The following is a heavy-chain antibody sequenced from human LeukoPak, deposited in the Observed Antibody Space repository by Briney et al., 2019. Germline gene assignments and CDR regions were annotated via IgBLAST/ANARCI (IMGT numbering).Heavy chain of an antibody. CDR1: GYTFTAYY. V-gene: IGHV1-2*02. Sequence: ASMKVSRKASGYTFTAYYMHWVRQAPGQGLEWMGWINPNSGGTNYAQKFQGRVTMTRDTSISTAYMELSRLRCDDTAVYYCAREAPKKSTVVNWFDPWGQGTLVTVSS. CDR3: AREAPKKSTVVNWFDP. J-gene: IGHJ5*02. CDR2: INPNSGGT. D-gene: IGHD4-23*01.